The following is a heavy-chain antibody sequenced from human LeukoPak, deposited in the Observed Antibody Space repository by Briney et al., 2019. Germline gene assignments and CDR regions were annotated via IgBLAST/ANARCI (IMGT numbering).Heavy chain of an antibody. Sequence: GGSVRLSCVASRFDIRHYYMSWVRQAPGKGLEWVADIRSDGTNIYNVDSVRGRFTISRDNAKSSLFLQMNSLKDEDTAVYYCARDGSGRDYSLDYWGQATLVTDSS. CDR1: RFDIRHYY. D-gene: IGHD3-10*01. CDR2: IRSDGTNI. J-gene: IGHJ4*02. CDR3: ARDGSGRDYSLDY. V-gene: IGHV3-7*04.